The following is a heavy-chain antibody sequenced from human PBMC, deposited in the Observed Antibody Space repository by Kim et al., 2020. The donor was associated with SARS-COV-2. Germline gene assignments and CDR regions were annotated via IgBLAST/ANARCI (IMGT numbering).Heavy chain of an antibody. V-gene: IGHV3-21*01. CDR3: ARAYSSGWAYFDY. D-gene: IGHD6-19*01. J-gene: IGHJ4*02. Sequence: ADEVKGRFTISRDNDKKSLYLQMKSLRAEDTAVYYCARAYSSGWAYFDYWGQGTLVTVSS.